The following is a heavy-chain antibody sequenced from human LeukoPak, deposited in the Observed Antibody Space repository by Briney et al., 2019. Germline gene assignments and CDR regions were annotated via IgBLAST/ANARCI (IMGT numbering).Heavy chain of an antibody. D-gene: IGHD1-26*01. CDR1: GYTFTGYF. Sequence: ASVKVSCKASGYTFTGYFIHWVRQAPGQVLEWMGWINPKSGGTNYEQRFQDRVTMTRDTSISTAYMELSRLRSDDTAVYYCARPLGELTGDFDFWGQGTLVTVSS. CDR2: INPKSGGT. V-gene: IGHV1-2*02. J-gene: IGHJ4*02. CDR3: ARPLGELTGDFDF.